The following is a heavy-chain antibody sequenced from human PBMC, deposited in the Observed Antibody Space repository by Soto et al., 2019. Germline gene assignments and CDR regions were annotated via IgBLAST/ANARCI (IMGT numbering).Heavy chain of an antibody. J-gene: IGHJ6*02. D-gene: IGHD4-4*01. CDR2: IKGDGSTT. V-gene: IGHV3-74*01. CDR1: GFTFSSYW. CDR3: ARGLQGQFGLAV. Sequence: EVQLVESGGGLVQPGGSLRLSCASSGFTFSSYWMHWVRQTPGKGLEWVSRIKGDGSTTNYADSVRGRFTISRDNAKNTLSLQMNSPRVDDTAVSYCARGLQGQFGLAVLGQGTTAIVSS.